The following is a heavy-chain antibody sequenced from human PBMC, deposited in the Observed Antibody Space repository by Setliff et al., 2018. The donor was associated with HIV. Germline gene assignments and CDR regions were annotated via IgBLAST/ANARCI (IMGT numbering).Heavy chain of an antibody. D-gene: IGHD3-3*01. CDR3: ARDSSGVADYDFWSGRNWFDP. CDR1: GGSISSSNW. CDR2: IDLSGSS. V-gene: IGHV4-4*02. J-gene: IGHJ5*02. Sequence: SETLSLTCAVSGGSISSSNWWSWVRQPPGKGLEWIGEIDLSGSSNYNPSLKSRVTISVDKSRNQFSLNLNSVTAANTAVYYCARDSSGVADYDFWSGRNWFDPWGQGILVTVSS.